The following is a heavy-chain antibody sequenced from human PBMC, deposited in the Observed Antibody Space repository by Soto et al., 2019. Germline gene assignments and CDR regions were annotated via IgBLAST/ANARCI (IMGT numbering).Heavy chain of an antibody. J-gene: IGHJ4*02. CDR2: IFYSGST. CDR3: ARGAADTAMVDS. Sequence: QVHLQESGPGLVKSSETLSLTCTVSGGSIRSYYWTWIRQPPGKGLEWLGYIFYSGSTFYNPSLTSRVTISIHTSKRQFSLQLTSVTAADPAVYSCARGAADTAMVDSWGQGTLVTVSS. D-gene: IGHD5-18*01. V-gene: IGHV4-59*01. CDR1: GGSIRSYY.